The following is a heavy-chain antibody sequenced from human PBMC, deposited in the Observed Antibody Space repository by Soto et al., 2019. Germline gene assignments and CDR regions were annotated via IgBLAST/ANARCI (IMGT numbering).Heavy chain of an antibody. V-gene: IGHV4-31*03. Sequence: SETLSLTCTVSGGSISSGGYYWSWIRQHPGKGLEWIGYIYYSGSTYYNPSLKSRVTISVDTSKNQFSLKLSSVTAADTAVYYCAREGPAAARPAKNWFDPWGQATLVTVSS. CDR3: AREGPAAARPAKNWFDP. CDR2: IYYSGST. D-gene: IGHD6-13*01. CDR1: GGSISSGGYY. J-gene: IGHJ5*02.